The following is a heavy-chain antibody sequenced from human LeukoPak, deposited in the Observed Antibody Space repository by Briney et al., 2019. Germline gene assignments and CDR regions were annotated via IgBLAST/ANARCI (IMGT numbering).Heavy chain of an antibody. D-gene: IGHD7-27*01. V-gene: IGHV3-30*04. CDR2: ISFDESNK. Sequence: GGSLRLSCAASGFTFSNYAMHWVRQAPGKGLEWVAIISFDESNKYYADSVKGRFTISRDNSKNTLYLQMKSLRAEDTAVYYCATRKLGNDYWGQGTLVTVSS. CDR3: ATRKLGNDY. J-gene: IGHJ4*02. CDR1: GFTFSNYA.